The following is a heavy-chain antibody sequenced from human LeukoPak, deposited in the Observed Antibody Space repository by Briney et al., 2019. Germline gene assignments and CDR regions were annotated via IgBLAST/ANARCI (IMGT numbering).Heavy chain of an antibody. CDR1: GYTFTSYG. J-gene: IGHJ4*02. Sequence: ASVKVSCKASGYTFTSYGISWVRQAPGQGLEWIGWISAYNGNTNYAQKLQGRVTMTTDTSTSTAYMELRSLRSDDTAVYYCARGTRSMVRGDRPFDYWGQGTLVTVSS. CDR2: ISAYNGNT. D-gene: IGHD3-10*01. CDR3: ARGTRSMVRGDRPFDY. V-gene: IGHV1-18*01.